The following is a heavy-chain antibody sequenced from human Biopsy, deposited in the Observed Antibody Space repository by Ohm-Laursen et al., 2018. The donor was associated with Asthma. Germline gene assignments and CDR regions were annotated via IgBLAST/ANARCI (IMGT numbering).Heavy chain of an antibody. J-gene: IGHJ6*02. V-gene: IGHV1-18*01. CDR1: GYTFNSAG. Sequence: ASVTAFCTTSGYTFNSAGITWARQAPRQGLEWMGWISVYNGNTKVAQKLQDRVTMITDTSTSTAYMELRSLRSDDTAVYFCARAVDYSHYYGIDVWGQGTTVTVS. CDR2: ISVYNGNT. D-gene: IGHD3-10*01. CDR3: ARAVDYSHYYGIDV.